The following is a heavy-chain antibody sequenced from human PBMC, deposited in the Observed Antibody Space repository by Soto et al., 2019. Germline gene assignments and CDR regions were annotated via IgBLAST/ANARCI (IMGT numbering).Heavy chain of an antibody. V-gene: IGHV3-30*18. CDR3: AKDGSQTISGSYWSN. J-gene: IGHJ4*02. Sequence: QVQLVESGGGVVQPGRSLRLSCEASGFIFSSNAMHWVRQAPGKGMEWVAGILFDGNKKYYADSVKGRFTISRDNSKNTLYLQMNSLRLEDTAVYYCAKDGSQTISGSYWSNWGQGTLVTVSS. CDR2: ILFDGNKK. CDR1: GFIFSSNA. D-gene: IGHD1-26*01.